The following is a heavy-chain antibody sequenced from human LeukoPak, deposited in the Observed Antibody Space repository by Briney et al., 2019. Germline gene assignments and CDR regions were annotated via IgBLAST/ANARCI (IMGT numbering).Heavy chain of an antibody. D-gene: IGHD6-19*01. J-gene: IGHJ6*02. CDR3: AKGLNQQWLARSYYYYGMDV. CDR1: GFIFDDYA. V-gene: IGHV3-9*01. Sequence: PGRSLRLSCAASGFIFDDYAMHWVRQAPGKGLEWVSGISRNSDSIGYADSVKGRFAISRDNAKNSLYLQMNSLRAEDTALYYCAKGLNQQWLARSYYYYGMDVWGQGTTVTVSS. CDR2: ISRNSDSI.